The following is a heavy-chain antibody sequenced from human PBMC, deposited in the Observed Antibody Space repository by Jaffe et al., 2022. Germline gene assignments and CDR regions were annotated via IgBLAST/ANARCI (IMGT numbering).Heavy chain of an antibody. V-gene: IGHV3-23*01. D-gene: IGHD2-15*01. CDR2: ISASGDRT. J-gene: IGHJ4*02. CDR1: GFTFSSYA. Sequence: EVQLLESGGGMVQPGGSLRLSCAASGFTFSSYAMSWVRQAPGKGLEWVSVISASGDRTFYANSVKGRFIISRDSAKNTFYLQMNSLTVDDTAVYYCAKGGGGSCYSQVDYWAQGTLVSVSS. CDR3: AKGGGGSCYSQVDY.